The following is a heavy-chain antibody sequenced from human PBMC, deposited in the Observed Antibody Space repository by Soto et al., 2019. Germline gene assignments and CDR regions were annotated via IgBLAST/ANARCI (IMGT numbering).Heavy chain of an antibody. CDR2: IYYSGST. D-gene: IGHD3-22*01. V-gene: IGHV4-31*03. CDR1: GGSISSGGYY. CDR3: ARRGYYDSSGPASFDY. J-gene: IGHJ4*02. Sequence: QVQLQESGPGLVKPSQTLSLTCTVSGGSISSGGYYWSWIRQHPGKGLEWIGYIYYSGSTYYNPSLKSRVTISVDTSKNQFSLKLSSVTAADTAVYYCARRGYYDSSGPASFDYWGQGTLVTVSS.